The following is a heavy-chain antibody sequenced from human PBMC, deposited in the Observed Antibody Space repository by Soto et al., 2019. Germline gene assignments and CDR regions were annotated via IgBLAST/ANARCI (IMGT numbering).Heavy chain of an antibody. J-gene: IGHJ4*02. D-gene: IGHD3-22*01. CDR2: IFYSGST. Sequence: QVQLQESGPGLVKPSGTLSLTCTVSGDSISTDXYFWAWIRQPPGKGLEWIGGIFYSGSTYXXPSLKSRVTISVDTSHNRFSLKLDSVSAADTAIYYCARADYYDSYSYYFLPSDFDFWGQGSLVTVSS. CDR3: ARADYYDSYSYYFLPSDFDF. V-gene: IGHV4-39*01. CDR1: GDSISTDXYF.